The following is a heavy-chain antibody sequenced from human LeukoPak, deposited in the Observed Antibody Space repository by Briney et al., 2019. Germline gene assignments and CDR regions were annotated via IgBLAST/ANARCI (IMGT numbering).Heavy chain of an antibody. CDR3: AKPLEKYTYGGNFDY. J-gene: IGHJ4*02. D-gene: IGHD4-23*01. Sequence: PGGSLRLSCEASGFTFSSYAMSWVRQAPGKGLAWVSVISSSADSTYYADSVKGRFTISRDNSKNTLFLQMNSLRAEDTAVYYCAKPLEKYTYGGNFDYWGQGILATVSS. V-gene: IGHV3-23*01. CDR1: GFTFSSYA. CDR2: ISSSADST.